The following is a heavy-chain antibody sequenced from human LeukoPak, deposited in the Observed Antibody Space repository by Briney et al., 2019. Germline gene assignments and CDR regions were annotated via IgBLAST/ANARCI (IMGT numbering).Heavy chain of an antibody. J-gene: IGHJ4*02. D-gene: IGHD2-15*01. CDR2: INHSGST. V-gene: IGHV4-34*01. CDR1: GGSFSGYY. CDR3: AREGVVGAYGHFDY. Sequence: PSETLSLTCAVYGGSFSGYYWSWIRQPPGKGLESIGEINHSGSTNYNPSLKSRVTISVDTSKNQFSLKLSSVTAADTAVYYCAREGVVGAYGHFDYWGQGTLVTVSS.